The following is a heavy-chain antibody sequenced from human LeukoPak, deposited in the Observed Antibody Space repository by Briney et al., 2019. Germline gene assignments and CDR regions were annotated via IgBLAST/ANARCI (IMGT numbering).Heavy chain of an antibody. CDR3: ARGGGYSYETYYFDY. Sequence: SETLSLTCTVSGYSISSGYYWGWIRQPPGKGLEWIGSIYESGITYHNPSLKSRVTILVDTSKNQFSLRLSSVTAADTAVYYCARGGGYSYETYYFDYWGQGTLVTVSS. D-gene: IGHD5-18*01. CDR2: IYESGIT. CDR1: GYSISSGYY. V-gene: IGHV4-38-2*02. J-gene: IGHJ4*02.